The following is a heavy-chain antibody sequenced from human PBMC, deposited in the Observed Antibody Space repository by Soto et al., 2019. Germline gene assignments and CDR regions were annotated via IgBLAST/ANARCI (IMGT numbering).Heavy chain of an antibody. D-gene: IGHD2-15*01. Sequence: GGSLRLSCAASGFTFDDYGMSWVRQASGKGLEWVSGINWNGGSTGYADSVKGRFTISRDNAKNSLYLQMNSLRAEDTALYYCARDGVLVAARRQDDVYDICGRGTMVTGSS. CDR2: INWNGGST. CDR1: GFTFDDYG. J-gene: IGHJ3*02. V-gene: IGHV3-20*04. CDR3: ARDGVLVAARRQDDVYDI.